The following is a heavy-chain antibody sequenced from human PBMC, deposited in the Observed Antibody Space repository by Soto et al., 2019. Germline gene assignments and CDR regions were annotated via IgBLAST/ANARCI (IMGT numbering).Heavy chain of an antibody. V-gene: IGHV1-58*02. Sequence: GASVKVSCKASGFTLTSSATQWVRQARGQRLEWIGWVVVGSGNTNYAQKFQERVTITRDMSTSTAYMELSSLRSEDTAVYYCAAHDYGYFDYWGQGTLVTVS. CDR2: VVVGSGNT. D-gene: IGHD4-17*01. CDR3: AAHDYGYFDY. CDR1: GFTLTSSA. J-gene: IGHJ4*02.